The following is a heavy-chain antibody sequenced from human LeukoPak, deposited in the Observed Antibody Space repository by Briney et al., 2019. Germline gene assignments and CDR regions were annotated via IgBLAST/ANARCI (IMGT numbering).Heavy chain of an antibody. V-gene: IGHV4-39*07. J-gene: IGHJ4*02. CDR3: AREAHDDSVVPAYFDY. D-gene: IGHD2-2*01. Sequence: SETLSLTCTVSGGSISSSSYYWGWIRQPPGKGLEWIGSIYYSGSTYYNPSLKSRVTISVDTSKNQFSLKLSSVTAADTAVYYCAREAHDDSVVPAYFDYWGQGTLVTVSS. CDR2: IYYSGST. CDR1: GGSISSSSYY.